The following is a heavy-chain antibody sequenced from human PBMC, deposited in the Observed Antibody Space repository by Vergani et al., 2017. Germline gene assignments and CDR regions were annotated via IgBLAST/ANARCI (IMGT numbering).Heavy chain of an antibody. CDR1: GGAVNSGSNF. J-gene: IGHJ6*03. V-gene: IGHV4-61*02. D-gene: IGHD3-16*02. CDR2: TSTDGST. CDR3: ARETVVTSWDGYRFHYMDV. Sequence: QVQLQESGPGLVKPSQTLSLTCSVSGGAVNSGSNFWTWIRQPAGKGLEWIGCTSTDGSTNYNPSLKSRVTVSVDTSKTQISLRLTSVTAEDTAVYYCARETVVTSWDGYRFHYMDVWGKGTTVTVSS.